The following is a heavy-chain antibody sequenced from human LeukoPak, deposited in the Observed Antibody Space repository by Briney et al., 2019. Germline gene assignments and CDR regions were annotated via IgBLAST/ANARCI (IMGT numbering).Heavy chain of an antibody. CDR2: INPSGGST. J-gene: IGHJ3*02. V-gene: IGHV1-46*01. CDR3: ARDWAFDI. Sequence: ASVKVSCKASGYTFTSHYVHWVRQAPGQGLEWMGIINPSGGSTTYAQKFQGRVTMTRDTSTSTVYMELSRLRSDDTAVYYCARDWAFDIWGQGTMVTVSS. CDR1: GYTFTSHY.